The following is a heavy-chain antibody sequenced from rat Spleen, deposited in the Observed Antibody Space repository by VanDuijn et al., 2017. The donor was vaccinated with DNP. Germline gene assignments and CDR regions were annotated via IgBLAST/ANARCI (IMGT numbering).Heavy chain of an antibody. V-gene: IGHV5S23*01. Sequence: EVQLVESGGGLVQPGNSLKLSCAASGFTFSDYAMAWVRQSPTKGLKWVASISTSGGSTYYRDSVKGRFTISRDNAKSTLYLQMDSLRSEDTATYYCATGGIRGANWFAYWGQGTLVTVSS. CDR3: ATGGIRGANWFAY. J-gene: IGHJ3*01. CDR1: GFTFSDYA. D-gene: IGHD1-11*01. CDR2: ISTSGGST.